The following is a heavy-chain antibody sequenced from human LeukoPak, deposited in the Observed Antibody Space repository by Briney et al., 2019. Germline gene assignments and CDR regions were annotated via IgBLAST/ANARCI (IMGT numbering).Heavy chain of an antibody. V-gene: IGHV3-9*03. J-gene: IGHJ2*01. CDR2: MNWKTDIV. CDR1: GFNFNFDDYA. Sequence: GGSLRLSCAASGFNFNFDDYAFHWVRQAPGKGLEWVSGMNWKTDIVAYADSVKGRFTISRDNDRKSVHLQMNSLTPDDMAAYHCAKGPKENWYFDLWGRGTLVTVSS. CDR3: AKGPKENWYFDL.